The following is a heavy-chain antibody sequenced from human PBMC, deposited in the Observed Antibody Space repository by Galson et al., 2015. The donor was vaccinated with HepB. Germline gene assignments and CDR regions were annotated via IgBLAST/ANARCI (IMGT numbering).Heavy chain of an antibody. J-gene: IGHJ4*02. CDR1: GFTFSRFA. D-gene: IGHD1-26*01. V-gene: IGHV3-64D*06. CDR3: VKVYGYSGTYRSRGSFDY. Sequence: SLRLSCAASGFTFSRFAMHWVRQAPGKGLEYVSGISSNGGSTYYADSVKGRFTISRDNSKNTLSLQMSSLRAEDTAVYYCVKVYGYSGTYRSRGSFDYWGQGTLVTVSS. CDR2: ISSNGGST.